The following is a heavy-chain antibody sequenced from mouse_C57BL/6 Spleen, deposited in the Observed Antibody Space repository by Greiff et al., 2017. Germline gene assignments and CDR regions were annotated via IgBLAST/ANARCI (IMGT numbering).Heavy chain of an antibody. CDR1: GYTFTSYW. CDR2: IDPSDSYT. Sequence: QVQLQQPGAELVMPGASVKLSCKASGYTFTSYWMHWVKQRPGQGLEWIGEIDPSDSYTNYNQKFMGKSTLTVDKSSSTAYMQLSSLTSEDSAVYYCARGELRSNYGDYWGQGTTLTVSS. D-gene: IGHD2-5*01. V-gene: IGHV1-69*01. CDR3: ARGELRSNYGDY. J-gene: IGHJ2*01.